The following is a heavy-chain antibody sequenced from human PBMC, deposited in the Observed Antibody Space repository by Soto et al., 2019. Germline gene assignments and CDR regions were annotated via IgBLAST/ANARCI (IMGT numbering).Heavy chain of an antibody. V-gene: IGHV1-24*01. CDR1: GYTLTELS. CDR2: FDPEDGET. J-gene: IGHJ5*02. D-gene: IGHD5-18*01. Sequence: VASVKVSCKVSGYTLTELSMHWVRQAPGKGLEWMGGFDPEDGETIYAQKFQGRVTMTEDTSTDTAYMELSSLRSEDTAVYYCATLPYSYGFNWFDPWGQGTLVTVSS. CDR3: ATLPYSYGFNWFDP.